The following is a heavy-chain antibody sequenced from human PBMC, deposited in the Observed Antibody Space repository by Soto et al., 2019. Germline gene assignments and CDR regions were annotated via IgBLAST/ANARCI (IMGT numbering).Heavy chain of an antibody. CDR3: AKVGYDILTGYPYFDY. D-gene: IGHD3-9*01. CDR1: GFTFSSYA. V-gene: IGHV3-23*01. Sequence: GSLRLSCAAPGFTFSSYAMSWVRQAPGKGLEWVSAISGSGGSTYYADSVKGRFTISRDNSKNTLYLQMNSLRAEDTAVYYCAKVGYDILTGYPYFDYWGQGTLVTVSS. CDR2: ISGSGGST. J-gene: IGHJ4*02.